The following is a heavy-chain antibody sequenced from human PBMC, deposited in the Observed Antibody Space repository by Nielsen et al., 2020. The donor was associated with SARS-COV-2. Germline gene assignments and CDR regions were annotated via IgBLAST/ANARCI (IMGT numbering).Heavy chain of an antibody. CDR1: GGSISTYY. CDR2: IYYSGST. J-gene: IGHJ4*02. V-gene: IGHV4-59*08. D-gene: IGHD4-23*01. CDR3: ASASTTVIKSARVY. Sequence: GSLRLSCAVSGGSISTYYWSWIRQPPGKGLEWIGYIYYSGSTNYNPSLKSRVTISVDTPKNQFSLKLTSVTAADTAVYYCASASTTVIKSARVYWGQGTLVTVSS.